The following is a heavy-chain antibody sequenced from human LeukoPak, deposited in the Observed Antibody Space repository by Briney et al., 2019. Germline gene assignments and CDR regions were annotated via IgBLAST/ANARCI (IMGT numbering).Heavy chain of an antibody. D-gene: IGHD3-10*01. CDR3: ARGRGGSGSYAFDI. CDR1: GFTFSSYW. Sequence: GGSLRLSCAASGFTFSSYWMSWVRQAPGKGLEWVANIKQDGSEKYYVDSVKGRFTISRDNAKNSLYLQMNSPRAEDTAVYYCARGRGGSGSYAFDIWGQGTMVTVSS. J-gene: IGHJ3*02. V-gene: IGHV3-7*01. CDR2: IKQDGSEK.